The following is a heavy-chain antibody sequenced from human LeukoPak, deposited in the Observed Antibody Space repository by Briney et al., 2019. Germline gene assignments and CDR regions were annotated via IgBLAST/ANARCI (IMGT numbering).Heavy chain of an antibody. J-gene: IGHJ4*02. CDR3: ARDGNYGGNFGALVY. CDR1: GFTFSNFD. V-gene: IGHV3-48*03. CDR2: ISSSGSPK. Sequence: GGSLRLSFAASGFTFSNFDLNWVRQAPGKGLECVSYISSSGSPKYYADSVRGRFTISRDNAENSLYLQMNSLRAEDTAVYYCARDGNYGGNFGALVYWGQGTLVTVSS. D-gene: IGHD4-23*01.